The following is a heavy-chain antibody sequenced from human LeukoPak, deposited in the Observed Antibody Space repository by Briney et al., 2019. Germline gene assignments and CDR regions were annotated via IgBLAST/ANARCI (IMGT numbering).Heavy chain of an antibody. Sequence: ASVKVSCKASGGTFSSYAISWVRQAPGQGLEWMGGIIPIFGTANYAQKFQGRVTITADKSTSTAYMELSSLRSEDTAVYYCARVATVTTWGRYYYYMDVWGKGTTVTVSS. CDR2: IIPIFGTA. D-gene: IGHD4-17*01. V-gene: IGHV1-69*06. CDR3: ARVATVTTWGRYYYYMDV. CDR1: GGTFSSYA. J-gene: IGHJ6*03.